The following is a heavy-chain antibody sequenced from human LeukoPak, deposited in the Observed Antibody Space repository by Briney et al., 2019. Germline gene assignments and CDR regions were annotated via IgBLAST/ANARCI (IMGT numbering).Heavy chain of an antibody. D-gene: IGHD3-10*01. CDR3: AKEYGSGSYYNTFDY. CDR2: ISYDGSNK. Sequence: PGGSLRLSCAASGFTFSSYGMHWVRQAPGKGLEWVAVISYDGSNKYYADSVKGRFTISRDNSKSTLYLQMNSLRAEDTAVYYCAKEYGSGSYYNTFDYWGQGTLVTVSS. V-gene: IGHV3-30*18. J-gene: IGHJ4*02. CDR1: GFTFSSYG.